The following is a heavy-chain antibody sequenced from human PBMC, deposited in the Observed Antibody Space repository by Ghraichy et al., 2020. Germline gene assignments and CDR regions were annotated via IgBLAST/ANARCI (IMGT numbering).Heavy chain of an antibody. J-gene: IGHJ4*02. D-gene: IGHD5-12*01. CDR3: ARRHGYSGSMDY. CDR1: GGSFTTYY. V-gene: IGHV4-59*01. CDR2: AHSSGGT. Sequence: GSLRLSCTVSGGSFTTYYWSWIRQPPGKGLQWIGYAHSSGGTYYSRSFKSRVTISVDTTQNQFSLRVTSLTAADSAMYYCARRHGYSGSMDYWGQVILVSVSS.